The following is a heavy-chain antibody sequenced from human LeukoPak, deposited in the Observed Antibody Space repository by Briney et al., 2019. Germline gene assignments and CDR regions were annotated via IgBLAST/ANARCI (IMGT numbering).Heavy chain of an antibody. CDR3: AKGATFGYYSGYDHCDY. CDR2: ISYDGSNK. D-gene: IGHD5-12*01. Sequence: PGGSLRLSCAASGFTFSSYGMYWGRQAPGKGLEWVAVISYDGSNKCYADSVKGRFTISRDNSKNTLYLQMNSLRAEDTAVYYCAKGATFGYYSGYDHCDYWGQGTLVTVSS. V-gene: IGHV3-30*18. J-gene: IGHJ4*02. CDR1: GFTFSSYG.